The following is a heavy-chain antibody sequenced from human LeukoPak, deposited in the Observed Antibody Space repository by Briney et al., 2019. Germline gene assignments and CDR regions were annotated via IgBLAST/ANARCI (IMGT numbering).Heavy chain of an antibody. V-gene: IGHV1-2*02. CDR1: GFTFSGYY. D-gene: IGHD3-10*01. J-gene: IGHJ4*02. CDR3: AREPSGSGGYDY. CDR2: ISPNSGGT. Sequence: ASVKVSCKASGFTFSGYYMHWVRQAPGQGLEWMAWISPNSGGTNFVQKFQGRVTVTRDTSISTDYMEISGLTSDDTALYYCAREPSGSGGYDYWGQGALVTVSS.